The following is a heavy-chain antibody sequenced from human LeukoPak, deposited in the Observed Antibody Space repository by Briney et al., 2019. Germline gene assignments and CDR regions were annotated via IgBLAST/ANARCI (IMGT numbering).Heavy chain of an antibody. V-gene: IGHV1-2*02. J-gene: IGHJ4*02. CDR2: INPNSGDT. CDR1: GYTFSGYY. CDR3: ARVVEGTSMIDY. D-gene: IGHD5-18*01. Sequence: ASVKVSCKASGYTFSGYYIHWVRQAPGQGLEWMGWINPNSGDTNYAQKFQGRVTMTRDTSISTAYMELSRLTSDDTAVYYCARVVEGTSMIDYWGQGTLVTVSS.